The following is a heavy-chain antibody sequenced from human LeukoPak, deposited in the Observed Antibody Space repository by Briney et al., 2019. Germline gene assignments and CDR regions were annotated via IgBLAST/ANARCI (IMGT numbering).Heavy chain of an antibody. J-gene: IGHJ3*02. Sequence: SETLSLTCAVYGGSFSGYYWSWIRQPPGKGLEWIGEISHSGSTNYNPSLKSRVTISVDTSKNQFSLKLSSVTAADTAVYYCARDSIFTYYYDSSGYYSNDAFDIWGQGTMVTVSS. CDR2: ISHSGST. D-gene: IGHD3-22*01. CDR3: ARDSIFTYYYDSSGYYSNDAFDI. V-gene: IGHV4-34*01. CDR1: GGSFSGYY.